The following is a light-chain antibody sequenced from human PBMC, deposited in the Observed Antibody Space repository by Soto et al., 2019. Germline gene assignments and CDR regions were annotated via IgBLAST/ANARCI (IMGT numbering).Light chain of an antibody. CDR3: QQSYATPHT. CDR1: QSISNY. J-gene: IGKJ5*01. CDR2: AAS. V-gene: IGKV1-39*01. Sequence: DIQMTQSPSSLSTSVGDRVAITCRASQSISNYLNWYQLKPGKAPDLLIYAASSLQSGVPSRFSGSGSGTDFTLTISSLQPEDFATYYCQQSYATPHTFGQGTRLEIK.